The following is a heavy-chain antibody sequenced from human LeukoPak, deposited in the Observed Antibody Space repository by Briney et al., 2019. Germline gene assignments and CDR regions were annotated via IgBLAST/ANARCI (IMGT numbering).Heavy chain of an antibody. D-gene: IGHD2-8*01. Sequence: PGGSLRLSCAASGFTFSSYAMSWVRQAPGKGLEWVSAISGSGGSTYYADSAKGRFTISRDNSKNTLYLQMNSLRAEDTAVYYCAKEYCSNSVCHSLDYWGQGTLVTVSS. CDR1: GFTFSSYA. J-gene: IGHJ4*02. CDR3: AKEYCSNSVCHSLDY. CDR2: ISGSGGST. V-gene: IGHV3-23*01.